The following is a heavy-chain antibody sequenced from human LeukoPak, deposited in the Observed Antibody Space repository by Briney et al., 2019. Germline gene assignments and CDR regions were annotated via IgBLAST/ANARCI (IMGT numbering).Heavy chain of an antibody. CDR3: AKRTRIYMRAEYHFDS. J-gene: IGHJ4*02. D-gene: IGHD2-15*01. Sequence: PGGSLRLSCEASGFTFNTYAMGWVRQAPGEGLEWVSVISGSGGNTYYADSVKGRFTISRDNSKNKLYLHMNSLRVEDTAIYYCAKRTRIYMRAEYHFDSWGQGTLVTVSS. CDR2: ISGSGGNT. V-gene: IGHV3-23*01. CDR1: GFTFNTYA.